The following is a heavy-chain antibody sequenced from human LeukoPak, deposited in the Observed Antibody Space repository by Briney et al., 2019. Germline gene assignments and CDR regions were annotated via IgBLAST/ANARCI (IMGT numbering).Heavy chain of an antibody. V-gene: IGHV4-39*07. CDR2: IYYSGST. D-gene: IGHD3-3*01. CDR3: AREGETYYDFWSGYGSNWFDP. CDR1: GGSISSSSYY. J-gene: IGHJ5*02. Sequence: SETLSLTCTVSGGSISSSSYYWGWIRQPPGKGLEWIGSIYYSGSTYYNPSLKSRVTISVDTSKNQFSLKLSSVTAADTAVYYCAREGETYYDFWSGYGSNWFDPWGQGTLVTVSS.